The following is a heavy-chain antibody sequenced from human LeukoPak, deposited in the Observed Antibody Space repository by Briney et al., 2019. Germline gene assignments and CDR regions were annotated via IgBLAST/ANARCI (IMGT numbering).Heavy chain of an antibody. J-gene: IGHJ5*02. V-gene: IGHV3-23*01. CDR1: GSTFSSYA. CDR3: AKGRMVRGVIGWFDP. Sequence: GGSLRLSCAASGSTFSSYAMSWVRQAPGKGLEWVSAISGSGGSTYYADSVKGRFTISRDNSKNTLYLQMNSLRAEGTAVYYCAKGRMVRGVIGWFDPWGQGTLVTVSS. CDR2: ISGSGGST. D-gene: IGHD3-10*01.